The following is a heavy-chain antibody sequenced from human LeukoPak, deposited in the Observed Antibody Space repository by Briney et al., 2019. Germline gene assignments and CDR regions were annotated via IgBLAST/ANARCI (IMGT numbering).Heavy chain of an antibody. J-gene: IGHJ4*02. CDR2: ISHNGGTT. CDR1: GFTFSSYT. V-gene: IGHV3-64*01. D-gene: IGHD5-24*01. Sequence: GGSLRLSCTASGFTFSSYTMHWVRQAPGKGLEYVSGISHNGGTTNSATSVKGRFTISRDNSKNTLYLQMDSLRPEDMAVYYCARDPKRWLQLGVGRYFDNWGRGTLVTVSS. CDR3: ARDPKRWLQLGVGRYFDN.